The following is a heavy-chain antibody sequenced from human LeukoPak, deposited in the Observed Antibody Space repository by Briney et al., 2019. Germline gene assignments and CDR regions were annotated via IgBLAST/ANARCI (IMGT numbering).Heavy chain of an antibody. D-gene: IGHD1-26*01. Sequence: GESLKISCKGSGYSFTSYWIGWVRQMPGKGLEWMGIIYPGDSDTRYSPSFQGQVTISADKSISTAYLQWSSLKASGTAMYYCASSRGLGGATDGFDYWGQGTLVTVSS. V-gene: IGHV5-51*01. CDR2: IYPGDSDT. CDR3: ASSRGLGGATDGFDY. J-gene: IGHJ4*02. CDR1: GYSFTSYW.